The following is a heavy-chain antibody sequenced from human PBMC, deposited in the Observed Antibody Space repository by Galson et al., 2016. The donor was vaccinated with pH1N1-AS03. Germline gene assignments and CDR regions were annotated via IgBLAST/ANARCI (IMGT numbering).Heavy chain of an antibody. CDR3: ARRATDGYTIDY. CDR1: RFTFSSYS. CDR2: SSISGSYV. Sequence: SLRLSCAASRFTFSSYSMNWVRQAPGKGLEWVSSSSISGSYVYYADSVKGRFTISRDNAKNSLYLHMNSLSAEDTAVYYCARRATDGYTIDYWGQGTLVTVSS. D-gene: IGHD5-24*01. J-gene: IGHJ4*02. V-gene: IGHV3-21*01.